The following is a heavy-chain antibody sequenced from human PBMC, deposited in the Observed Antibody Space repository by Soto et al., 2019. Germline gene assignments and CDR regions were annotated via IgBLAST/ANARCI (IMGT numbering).Heavy chain of an antibody. CDR3: ARFSLLWFGETHDAFDI. J-gene: IGHJ3*02. V-gene: IGHV4-34*01. D-gene: IGHD3-10*01. CDR2: INHSGST. CDR1: GGSFSGYY. Sequence: QVQLQQWGAGLLKPSETLSLTCAVYGGSFSGYYWSWIRQPPGKGLEWIGEINHSGSTNYNPSLKSRVTISVDTSKNQFSLKLSSVTAADTAVYYCARFSLLWFGETHDAFDIWGQGTMVTVSS.